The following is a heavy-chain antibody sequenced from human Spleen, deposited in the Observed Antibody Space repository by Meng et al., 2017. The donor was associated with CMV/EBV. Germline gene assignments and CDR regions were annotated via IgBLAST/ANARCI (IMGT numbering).Heavy chain of an antibody. CDR2: NSGYSGNT. J-gene: IGHJ5*02. CDR1: GYTFTTYG. CDR3: ASGGVRYHNWFDP. D-gene: IGHD3-16*01. V-gene: IGHV1-18*01. Sequence: KDSGYTFTTYGINWVRQAPGQGLEWMGWNSGYSGNTNYAQKFQGRVTMTTDTSTSTAYMELRRLRSDDTALYYCASGGVRYHNWFDPWGQGTLVTVSS.